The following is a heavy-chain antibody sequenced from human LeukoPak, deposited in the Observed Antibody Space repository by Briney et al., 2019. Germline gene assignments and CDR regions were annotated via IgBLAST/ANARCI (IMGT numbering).Heavy chain of an antibody. Sequence: SETLSLTCAVYGGSFSVYYWSWVRQPPGKGLEWMGDINDGGRTNYNPSLKRRVTISVDTSKNQFSLKLSSVTAADTAVYYCARGGYSYGTNWFDRWGGGTLVTVSS. CDR3: ARGGYSYGTNWFDR. V-gene: IGHV4-34*01. D-gene: IGHD5-18*01. CDR1: GGSFSVYY. CDR2: INDGGRT. J-gene: IGHJ5*02.